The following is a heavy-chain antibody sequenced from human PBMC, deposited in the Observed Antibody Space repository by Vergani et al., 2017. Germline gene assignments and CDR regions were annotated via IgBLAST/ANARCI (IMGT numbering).Heavy chain of an antibody. Sequence: EVQLVESGGGLVQPGGSLRLSCAASGFTFSSYWMSWVRQAPGKGLEWVANIKQDGSEKYYVDSVKGRFTISRDNAKNSLYLQMNSLRAEDTALYYCAKGLGTVTTFRAFDIWGQGTMVTVSS. CDR1: GFTFSSYW. D-gene: IGHD4-17*01. V-gene: IGHV3-7*03. CDR2: IKQDGSEK. CDR3: AKGLGTVTTFRAFDI. J-gene: IGHJ3*02.